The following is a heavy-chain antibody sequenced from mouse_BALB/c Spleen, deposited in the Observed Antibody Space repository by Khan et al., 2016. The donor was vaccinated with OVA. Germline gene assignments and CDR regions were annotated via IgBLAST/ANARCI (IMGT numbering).Heavy chain of an antibody. CDR2: ISSDGDYT. V-gene: IGHV5-9-3*01. D-gene: IGHD2-1*01. CDR1: GFTFSTYA. CDR3: ARSPYGNFAY. J-gene: IGHJ3*01. Sequence: QLVQSGGGLVKPGGSLKLSCAASGFTFSTYAMSWVRQTPEKRLEWVATISSDGDYTYFPDNVTGRFTISGDNAKNTLCLQMTSLRSEDTAMYYCARSPYGNFAYWGQGTLVTVSA.